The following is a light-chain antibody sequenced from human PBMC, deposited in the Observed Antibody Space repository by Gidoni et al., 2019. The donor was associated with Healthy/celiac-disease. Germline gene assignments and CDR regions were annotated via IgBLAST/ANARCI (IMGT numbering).Light chain of an antibody. Sequence: HSVLTQPPSVSASPGQKFTISCSGSSSNIGNNYLSWYQQLPGTAPKLLIYDNNKRPSGIPDRFSGSKSGTSATLGITGLQTGDEADYYCGTWDSSLSAFYVFGTGTKVTVL. CDR2: DNN. V-gene: IGLV1-51*01. CDR3: GTWDSSLSAFYV. CDR1: SSNIGNNY. J-gene: IGLJ1*01.